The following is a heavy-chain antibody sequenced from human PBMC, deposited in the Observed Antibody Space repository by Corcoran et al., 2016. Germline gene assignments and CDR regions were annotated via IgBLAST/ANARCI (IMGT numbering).Heavy chain of an antibody. V-gene: IGHV1-2*02. Sequence: QVQLVQSGAEVKKPGASVKVSCKASGYTFTGYYMHWVRQAPGQGLEWMGWINPNSGGTNYAQKFQGRVTMTRDTSISTAYMELSRLRSDDTAGYYCARGGEYSGSYSTYDWFDPWGQGTLVTVSS. D-gene: IGHD1-26*01. CDR2: INPNSGGT. CDR1: GYTFTGYY. CDR3: ARGGEYSGSYSTYDWFDP. J-gene: IGHJ5*02.